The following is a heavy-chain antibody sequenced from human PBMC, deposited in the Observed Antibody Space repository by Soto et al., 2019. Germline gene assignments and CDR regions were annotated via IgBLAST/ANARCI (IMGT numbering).Heavy chain of an antibody. J-gene: IGHJ6*02. V-gene: IGHV3-21*01. CDR3: ATQRGGYGPYNSYYYYGMDV. CDR1: GFTFSSYS. D-gene: IGHD5-18*01. CDR2: ISSSSSYI. Sequence: GGSLRLSCAASGFTFSSYSMNWVRQAPGKGLEWVSSISSSSSYIYYADSVKGRFTISRDNAKNSLYLQMNSLRAEDTAVYYCATQRGGYGPYNSYYYYGMDVWGQGTTVTVS.